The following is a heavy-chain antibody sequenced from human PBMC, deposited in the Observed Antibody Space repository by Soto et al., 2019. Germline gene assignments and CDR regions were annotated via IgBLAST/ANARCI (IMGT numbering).Heavy chain of an antibody. CDR1: GGSISYYY. V-gene: IGHV4-59*01. D-gene: IGHD5-12*01. CDR2: IYYSGNT. J-gene: IGHJ4*02. Sequence: KTSETLSLTCTVSGGSISYYYWGWVRQPPGKGLEWIGSIYYSGNTHYNPSLKSRVTISVDTSMNQFSLTLDSVTAVDSAVYYCVRGGYVHAFDYWGQGALVTVSS. CDR3: VRGGYVHAFDY.